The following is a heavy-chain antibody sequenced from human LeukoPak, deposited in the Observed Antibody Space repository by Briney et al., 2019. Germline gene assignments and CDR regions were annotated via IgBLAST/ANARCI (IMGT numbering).Heavy chain of an antibody. CDR2: IYYSGST. CDR3: ARTRRGYTYGFRSRELLKAFDI. V-gene: IGHV4-59*01. D-gene: IGHD5-18*01. CDR1: GGSISSYY. Sequence: SETLSLTCTVSGGSISSYYWSWIRQPPGRGLEWIGYIYYSGSTNYNPSLKSRVTISVDTSKNQFSLKLSSVAAADTAVYSCARTRRGYTYGFRSRELLKAFDIWGQGTVVTVSS. J-gene: IGHJ3*02.